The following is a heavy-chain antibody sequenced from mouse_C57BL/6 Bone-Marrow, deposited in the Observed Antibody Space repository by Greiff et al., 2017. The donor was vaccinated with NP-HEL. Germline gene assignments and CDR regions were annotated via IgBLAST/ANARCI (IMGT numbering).Heavy chain of an antibody. V-gene: IGHV1-19*01. CDR1: GYTFTDYY. J-gene: IGHJ3*01. Sequence: VQLQQSGPVLVKPGASVKVSCKASGYTFTDYYMNWVKQSHGKSLEWIGVINPYNGGTSYNQKFKGKATLTVDKSSSTAYMELNSLTSEDSAVYYCARGDDGAWFAYWGQGTLVTVSA. CDR3: ARGDDGAWFAY. CDR2: INPYNGGT. D-gene: IGHD2-12*01.